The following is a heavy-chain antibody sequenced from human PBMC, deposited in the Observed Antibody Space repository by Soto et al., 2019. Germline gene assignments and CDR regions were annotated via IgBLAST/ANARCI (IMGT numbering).Heavy chain of an antibody. J-gene: IGHJ4*02. CDR3: ANSLQGSGYYFSN. Sequence: EVQLLESGGGLVQPGGSLRLSCAASGFTFSNYAMTWVRQAPGKGLEWVSSMSASGTSTYYADSVKGRFTISRDNSKNMLYLQMNSLRAEDTAVYFCANSLQGSGYYFSNWGQGTLVTVSS. V-gene: IGHV3-23*01. CDR1: GFTFSNYA. CDR2: MSASGTST. D-gene: IGHD3-22*01.